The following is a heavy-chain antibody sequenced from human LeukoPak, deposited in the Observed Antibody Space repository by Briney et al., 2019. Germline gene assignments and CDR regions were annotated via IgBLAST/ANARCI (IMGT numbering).Heavy chain of an antibody. CDR1: GYTFTGYY. D-gene: IGHD4-17*01. Sequence: ASVKAFCRASGYTFTGYYMHWVRQAPGQGLEWMGRINPNSGGTNYAQKFQGRVTMTRDTSISTAYMELSRLRSDDTAVYYCAREANYGDYTHFDYWGQGTLVTVSS. V-gene: IGHV1-2*06. CDR2: INPNSGGT. CDR3: AREANYGDYTHFDY. J-gene: IGHJ4*02.